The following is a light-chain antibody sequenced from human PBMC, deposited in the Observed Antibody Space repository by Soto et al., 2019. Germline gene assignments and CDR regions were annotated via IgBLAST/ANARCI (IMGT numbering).Light chain of an antibody. J-gene: IGKJ3*01. CDR1: QSVSANY. Sequence: EVVLTQSPATLSLSPGERATLSCRANQSVSANYLAWYQQKPGQAPRLLIYGASSRATAIPDRFSGSGSGTDFPLTISRLEPEDFAVFYCPLYGSSPFTFGPGTKVDI. CDR2: GAS. V-gene: IGKV3-20*01. CDR3: PLYGSSPFT.